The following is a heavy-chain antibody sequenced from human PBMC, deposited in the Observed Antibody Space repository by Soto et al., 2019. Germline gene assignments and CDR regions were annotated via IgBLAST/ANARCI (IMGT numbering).Heavy chain of an antibody. Sequence: QVQLVQSGAEVKKPGSSVKVSCKASGGTFSSYTISWVRQAPGQGLEWMGRIIPILGIANYAQKFQGRVTITADKSTSTAYMELSSLRSEDTAVYDCARLTTVTTGFDYWGQGTLVTVSS. D-gene: IGHD4-17*01. V-gene: IGHV1-69*02. CDR1: GGTFSSYT. J-gene: IGHJ4*02. CDR2: IIPILGIA. CDR3: ARLTTVTTGFDY.